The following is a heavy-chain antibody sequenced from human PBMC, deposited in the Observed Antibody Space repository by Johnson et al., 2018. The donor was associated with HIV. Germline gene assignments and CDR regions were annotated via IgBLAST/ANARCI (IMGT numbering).Heavy chain of an antibody. CDR2: IYSGGST. Sequence: VQLVESGGGLVKPGGSLRLSCAASGFTFSNAWMNWVRQAPGKGLDWVSVIYSGGSTYYADSVKGRFTISRDNSKNTLYLQMNSLRAEDTALYYCAKDLYYYDSSGYFAFDIWGQGTMVTVSS. D-gene: IGHD3-22*01. CDR3: AKDLYYYDSSGYFAFDI. J-gene: IGHJ3*02. V-gene: IGHV3-66*01. CDR1: GFTFSNAW.